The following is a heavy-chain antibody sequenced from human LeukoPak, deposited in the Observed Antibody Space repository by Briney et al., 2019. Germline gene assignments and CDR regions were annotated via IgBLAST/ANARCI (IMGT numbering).Heavy chain of an antibody. CDR2: MRYDGSNK. CDR3: AKAPSSSFLEWLKSGFDS. Sequence: PGGSLRLSCVASGFTFSDYGMHWVRQAPGKGLEWVAFMRYDGSNKYYADSVKGRFTISRDNSKNTLYLQMNSLRAEDTAVYYCAKAPSSSFLEWLKSGFDSWGQGTLVTVSS. J-gene: IGHJ4*02. D-gene: IGHD3-3*01. CDR1: GFTFSDYG. V-gene: IGHV3-30*02.